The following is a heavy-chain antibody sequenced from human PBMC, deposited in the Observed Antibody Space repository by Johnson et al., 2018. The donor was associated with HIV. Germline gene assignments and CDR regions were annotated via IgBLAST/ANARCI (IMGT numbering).Heavy chain of an antibody. V-gene: IGHV3-20*04. CDR3: ARGTPWDAFDI. CDR2: ISWNSGSI. CDR1: GFTFDDYG. Sequence: VQLVESGGRVVRPGESLRLSCAASGFTFDDYGMSWVRQAPGKGLEWVSGISWNSGSIGYADSVKGRFTISRDNAKNSLYLQMNSLRAEDTAVYYCARGTPWDAFDIWGQGTMVTVSS. J-gene: IGHJ3*02.